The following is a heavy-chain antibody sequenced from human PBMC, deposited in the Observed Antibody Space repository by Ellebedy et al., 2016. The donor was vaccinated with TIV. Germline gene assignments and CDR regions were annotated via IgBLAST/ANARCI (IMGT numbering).Heavy chain of an antibody. V-gene: IGHV1-46*01. CDR1: GYRFTSYF. Sequence: ASVKVSCKASGYRFTSYFMYWVRQAPGQGLEWMGIIHPNDGTTSFGQTFKGRVTLTRDTSTSTVYMELSSLSSEDTAVYFCARDRLRFFSMDVWGQGTTVTVSS. CDR3: ARDRLRFFSMDV. D-gene: IGHD3-3*01. J-gene: IGHJ6*02. CDR2: IHPNDGTT.